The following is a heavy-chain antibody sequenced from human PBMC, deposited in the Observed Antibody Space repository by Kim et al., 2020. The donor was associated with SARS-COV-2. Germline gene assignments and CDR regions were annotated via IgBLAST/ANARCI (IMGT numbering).Heavy chain of an antibody. V-gene: IGHV4-59*01. CDR1: GGSFRDFY. CDR3: ARDSSPFRWYL. J-gene: IGHJ4*02. Sequence: SETLSLTCTVSGGSFRDFYWGWIRQTPGETLEWIGHISHSGSTTYNPSLKSRVTISLDTSKNQFSLQLRSLTAEDTAVYFGARDSSPFRWYLWGQGILVTVSS. D-gene: IGHD6-13*01. CDR2: ISHSGST.